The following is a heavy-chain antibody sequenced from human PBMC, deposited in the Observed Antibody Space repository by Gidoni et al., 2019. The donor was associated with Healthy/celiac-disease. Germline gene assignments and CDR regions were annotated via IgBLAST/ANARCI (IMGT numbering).Heavy chain of an antibody. CDR3: ARGRRAGGPRPSYYFDY. V-gene: IGHV4-34*01. D-gene: IGHD3-16*02. CDR1: GGSFSGYY. Sequence: QVQLQQWGAGLLKPSETLSLTCAVYGGSFSGYYWSWIRQPPGKGLEWIGEINHSGTTNYNPSLKSRVTISVDTSKNQFSLKLSSVTAADTAVYYCARGRRAGGPRPSYYFDYWGQGTLVTVSS. CDR2: INHSGTT. J-gene: IGHJ4*02.